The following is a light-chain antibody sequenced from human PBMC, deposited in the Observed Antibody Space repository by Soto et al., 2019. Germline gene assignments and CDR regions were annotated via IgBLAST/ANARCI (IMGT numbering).Light chain of an antibody. CDR2: DAS. J-gene: IGKJ4*01. Sequence: DIQMTQSPSSLSASVGDRVTITCQASQDISNYLNWFQQKIGKAPKLLIYDASNLETGVPSRFSGSGSGTYFTFTISSLQPEDIATYYCQHYDNFPLTFGGGTKVEIK. V-gene: IGKV1-33*01. CDR3: QHYDNFPLT. CDR1: QDISNY.